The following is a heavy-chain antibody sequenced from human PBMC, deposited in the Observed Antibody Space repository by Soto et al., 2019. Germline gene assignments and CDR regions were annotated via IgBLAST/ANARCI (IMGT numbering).Heavy chain of an antibody. CDR1: GFTFSSYA. D-gene: IGHD3-22*01. CDR2: ISYDGSDK. CDR3: ARDYGKYYDSSRYYGSPAY. J-gene: IGHJ4*02. V-gene: IGHV3-30-3*01. Sequence: PGGSLRLSCAASGFTFSSYAMHWVRQPPGKGLEWVALISYDGSDKDYADSVKGRFTISRDNSRNTLFLQMNSLRAEDTAVYYCARDYGKYYDSSRYYGSPAYWGQGTLFTVS.